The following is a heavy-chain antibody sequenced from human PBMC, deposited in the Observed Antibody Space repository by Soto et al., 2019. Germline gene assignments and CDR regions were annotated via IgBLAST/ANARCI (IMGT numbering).Heavy chain of an antibody. J-gene: IGHJ4*02. CDR3: ARAHIEYSSSSPFDY. CDR2: IYYSGST. Sequence: SETLSLTCTGSGGSISSYYWSWIRQPPGKGLEWIGYIYYSGSTNYNPSLKSRVTISVDTSKNQFSLKLSSVTAADTAVYYCARAHIEYSSSSPFDYWGQGTLVTVSS. D-gene: IGHD6-6*01. V-gene: IGHV4-59*01. CDR1: GGSISSYY.